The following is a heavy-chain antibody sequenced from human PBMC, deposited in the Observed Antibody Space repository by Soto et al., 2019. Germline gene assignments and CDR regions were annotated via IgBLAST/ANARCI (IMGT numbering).Heavy chain of an antibody. CDR1: GYTFTSYD. J-gene: IGHJ6*03. D-gene: IGHD6-13*01. Sequence: ASVKVSCKASGYTFTSYDINWVRQATGQGLEWMGWMNPNSGNTGYAQKFQGRVTMTRTTSISTGYMELSSLRSEDTAVYYCARSGSPILVVRVAAAAKGAYYYYYYMDVWGKGTTVTVSS. CDR2: MNPNSGNT. V-gene: IGHV1-8*01. CDR3: ARSGSPILVVRVAAAAKGAYYYYYYMDV.